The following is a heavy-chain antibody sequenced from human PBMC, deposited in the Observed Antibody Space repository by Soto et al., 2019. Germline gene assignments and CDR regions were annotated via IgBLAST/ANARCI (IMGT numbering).Heavy chain of an antibody. CDR3: ARASYSSSSGFDY. CDR1: GYTFTGYY. D-gene: IGHD6-6*01. V-gene: IGHV1-2*04. CDR2: INPNSGGT. J-gene: IGHJ4*02. Sequence: ASVKVSCKASGYTFTGYYMHWVRQAPGQGLEWMGWINPNSGGTNYAQKFQGWVTMTRDTSISTAYMELSRLRSDDTAVYYCARASYSSSSGFDYWGQGTLVTVSS.